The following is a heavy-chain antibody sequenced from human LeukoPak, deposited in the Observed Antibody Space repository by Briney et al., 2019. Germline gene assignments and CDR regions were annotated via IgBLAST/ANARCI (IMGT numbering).Heavy chain of an antibody. D-gene: IGHD2-8*01. CDR2: IYTSGST. CDR1: VGSISGYY. J-gene: IGHJ4*02. CDR3: ARGYCKNGLWYLVDY. V-gene: IGHV4-4*07. Sequence: SETLSLTCTVSVGSISGYYWRWIRQPAGKGLEWIGRIYTSGSTKYNPSLKSRVTMSVETSKNEFSLKLSSVTAADAAVYYCARGYCKNGLWYLVDYWGQGMLVTVSS.